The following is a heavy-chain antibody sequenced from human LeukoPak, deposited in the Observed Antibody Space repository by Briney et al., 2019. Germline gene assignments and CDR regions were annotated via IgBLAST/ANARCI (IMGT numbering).Heavy chain of an antibody. Sequence: AASVKVSCKASGYTFTGYYMHWVRQAPGQGLEWMGWINPNSGGTNYAQKFQGRVTMTRDTSISTAYMELSRLRSDDTAVYYCARALYYDSSGSPTNNWFDPWGQGTLVTVSS. CDR3: ARALYYDSSGSPTNNWFDP. V-gene: IGHV1-2*02. J-gene: IGHJ5*02. CDR1: GYTFTGYY. D-gene: IGHD3-22*01. CDR2: INPNSGGT.